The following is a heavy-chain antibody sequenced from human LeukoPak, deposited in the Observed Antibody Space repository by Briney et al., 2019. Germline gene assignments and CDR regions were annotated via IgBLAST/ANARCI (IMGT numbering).Heavy chain of an antibody. D-gene: IGHD6-13*01. J-gene: IGHJ4*02. CDR2: INAGNGDT. V-gene: IGHV1-3*01. Sequence: EASVKVSCKASGYTFTSYAIHWVRQAPGQRLEWMGWINAGNGDTRYSQTFQGRLTITRDTSASTAYMELRSLRSDDTAVYYCARDVYSIAAAGTFDYWGQGTLVTVSS. CDR1: GYTFTSYA. CDR3: ARDVYSIAAAGTFDY.